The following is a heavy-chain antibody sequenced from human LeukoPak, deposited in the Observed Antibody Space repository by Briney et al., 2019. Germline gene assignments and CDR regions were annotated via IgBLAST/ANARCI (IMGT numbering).Heavy chain of an antibody. Sequence: SETLSLTCTVSGGSISTSSHYWGWIRQSPGKGLEWIGSIYSSGSTYYNPSLKRRVTISVDTSKNQFSLRLSALTAADTAVYYCARVGGIPAAGDYYFDHWGQGNLVTVSS. J-gene: IGHJ4*02. CDR3: ARVGGIPAAGDYYFDH. CDR2: IYSSGST. V-gene: IGHV4-39*07. D-gene: IGHD6-13*01. CDR1: GGSISTSSHY.